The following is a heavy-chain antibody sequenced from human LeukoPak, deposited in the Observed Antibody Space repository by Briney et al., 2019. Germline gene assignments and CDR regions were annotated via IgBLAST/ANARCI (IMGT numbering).Heavy chain of an antibody. CDR1: EFTFSSYS. J-gene: IGHJ6*02. Sequence: GGSLRLSCAASEFTFSSYSMNWVRQAPGKGLEWVSYITNSGNSKSYADSVKGRFTISRDNAKNSLYLQMNILRAEDTAVYYCARDGNYDYWSAQSAGDGVDVWGQGTTVTVSS. CDR3: ARDGNYDYWSAQSAGDGVDV. V-gene: IGHV3-48*01. CDR2: ITNSGNSK. D-gene: IGHD3-3*01.